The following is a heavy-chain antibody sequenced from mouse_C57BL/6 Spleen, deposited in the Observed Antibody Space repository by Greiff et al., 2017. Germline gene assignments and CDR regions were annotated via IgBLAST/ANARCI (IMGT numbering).Heavy chain of an antibody. D-gene: IGHD2-3*01. J-gene: IGHJ3*01. CDR2: IHPNSGST. CDR3: AREVIYDDYPFAY. Sequence: VQLQQPGAELVKPGASVKLSCKASGYTFTSYWMHWVKQRPGQGLEWIGMIHPNSGSTNYNEKFKSKATLTVDKSSSTAYMQLSSLTSEDSAVYYCAREVIYDDYPFAYWGQGTLVTVSA. CDR1: GYTFTSYW. V-gene: IGHV1-64*01.